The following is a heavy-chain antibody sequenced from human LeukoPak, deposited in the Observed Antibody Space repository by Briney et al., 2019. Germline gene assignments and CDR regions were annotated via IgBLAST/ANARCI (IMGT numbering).Heavy chain of an antibody. CDR1: DGNSVNHD. Sequence: LSPTRSVADGNSVNHDGRWIMKHKGKGLEWIGYINYSGSTNYNPSLKSRVTISVDTSKNQFSLKLSSVTAADTAVYYCARGYCSSTSCYPNWFDPWGQGTLVTVSS. J-gene: IGHJ5*02. V-gene: IGHV4-59*11. D-gene: IGHD2-2*01. CDR2: INYSGST. CDR3: ARGYCSSTSCYPNWFDP.